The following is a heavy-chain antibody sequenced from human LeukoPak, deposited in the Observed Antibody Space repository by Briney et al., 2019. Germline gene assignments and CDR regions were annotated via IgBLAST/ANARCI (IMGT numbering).Heavy chain of an antibody. J-gene: IGHJ3*02. CDR3: ARVRHYYDSSGYYYPDAFDI. D-gene: IGHD3-22*01. CDR2: IYHSGST. Sequence: PSQTLSLTCAVSGGSISSGGYSWSWTRQPSGKGLEWIGYIYHSGSTYYNPSLKSRVTISVDRSKNQFSLKLSAVTAADTAVYYCARVRHYYDSSGYYYPDAFDIWGQGTMVTVSS. CDR1: GGSISSGGYS. V-gene: IGHV4-30-2*01.